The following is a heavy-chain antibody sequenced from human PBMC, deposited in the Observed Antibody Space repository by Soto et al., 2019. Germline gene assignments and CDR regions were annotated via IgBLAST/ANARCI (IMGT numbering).Heavy chain of an antibody. J-gene: IGHJ6*02. CDR1: GGSFSGYY. D-gene: IGHD2-2*01. Sequence: QVQLQQWGAGLLKPLKTLSLTCAVYGGSFSGYYWSWIRQPPGKGLEWIGEINHSGSTNYNPSLKSRVTISVDTSKNQFSLKLSSVTAADTAVYYCARGGDIVVVPAAHYGMDVWGQGTTVTVSS. V-gene: IGHV4-34*01. CDR3: ARGGDIVVVPAAHYGMDV. CDR2: INHSGST.